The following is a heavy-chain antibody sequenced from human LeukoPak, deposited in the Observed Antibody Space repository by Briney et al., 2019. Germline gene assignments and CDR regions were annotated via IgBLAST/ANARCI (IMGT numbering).Heavy chain of an antibody. J-gene: IGHJ4*02. CDR3: ARDQRASPAAADY. CDR2: IKEDGSEK. CDR1: GFTFSSSW. Sequence: GGSLRLSCAASGFTFSSSWMTWVRQAPGKGLEWVANIKEDGSEKYYVDSVKGRFTISRDNAKNSLYLQMNRLRAEDTAVYYCARDQRASPAAADYWGQGTLVTVSS. D-gene: IGHD2-15*01. V-gene: IGHV3-7*01.